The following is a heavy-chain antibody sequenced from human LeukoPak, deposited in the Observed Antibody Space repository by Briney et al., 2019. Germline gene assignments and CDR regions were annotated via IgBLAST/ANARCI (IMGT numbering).Heavy chain of an antibody. D-gene: IGHD3-10*01. J-gene: IGHJ4*02. V-gene: IGHV3-23*01. CDR3: AKARLVRGVIMTPFYFDY. CDR2: VTGSGDST. CDR1: GFIFSSYA. Sequence: PGGSLRLSCAASGFIFSSYAMSWVRQAPGKGLEWVSVVTGSGDSTYYADSVKGRFTVSRDNSKNTLYLRMNSLRAEDTAVYYCAKARLVRGVIMTPFYFDYWGQGTLVTLSS.